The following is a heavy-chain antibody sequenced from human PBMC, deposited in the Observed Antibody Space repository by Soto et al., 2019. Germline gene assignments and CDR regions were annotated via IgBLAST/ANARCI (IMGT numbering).Heavy chain of an antibody. V-gene: IGHV3-30*03. CDR3: ARKATYSSSWLFDY. CDR2: MSYDGSDT. Sequence: GGSLRLSCVGSGFIFSNNGMHWVRQTPGKGLEWVAFMSYDGSDTFYADSVKGRFTISRDNSTSTAYMELSSLRSEDTAVYYCARKATYSSSWLFDYWGQGTLVTVSS. CDR1: GFIFSNNG. J-gene: IGHJ4*02. D-gene: IGHD6-13*01.